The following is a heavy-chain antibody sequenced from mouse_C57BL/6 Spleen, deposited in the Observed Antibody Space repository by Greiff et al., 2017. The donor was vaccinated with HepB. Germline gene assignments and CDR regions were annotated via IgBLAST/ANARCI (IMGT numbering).Heavy chain of an antibody. CDR3: ARGGYGSSYDWYFDV. CDR2: ISDGGSYT. J-gene: IGHJ1*03. CDR1: GFTFSSYA. D-gene: IGHD1-1*01. Sequence: EVQRVESGGGLVKPGGSLKLSCAASGFTFSSYAMSWVRQTPEKRLEWVATISDGGSYTYYPDNVKGRFTISRDNAKNNLYLQMSHLKSEDTAMYYCARGGYGSSYDWYFDVWGTGTTVTVSS. V-gene: IGHV5-4*01.